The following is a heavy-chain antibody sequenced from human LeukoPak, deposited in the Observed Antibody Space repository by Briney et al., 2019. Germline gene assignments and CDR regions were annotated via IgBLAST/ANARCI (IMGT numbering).Heavy chain of an antibody. J-gene: IGHJ6*03. V-gene: IGHV3-30-3*01. CDR2: ISFDGSDQ. CDR1: GFTFSSYA. CDR3: ARDRGAAAGPLFSYYMDV. D-gene: IGHD6-13*01. Sequence: GRSLRLSCAASGFTFSSYAMHWVRQAPGQGLEWVAVISFDGSDQYYADSVKGRFTISRGNSKNTLYLQMNSLRAEDTAVYYCARDRGAAAGPLFSYYMDVWGKGTTVTVSS.